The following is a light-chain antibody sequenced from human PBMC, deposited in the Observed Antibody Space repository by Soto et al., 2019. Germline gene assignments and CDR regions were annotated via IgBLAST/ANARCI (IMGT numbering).Light chain of an antibody. Sequence: IQMTQSPSSMSASVCDRVPITCRSIQSITTYLYCYRHQPGKSPNLLIYDASSLESGVPSRFSGSGSGTEFTLTIRSLEPDDFATYYCQQYNSYSPFGQGTKVDIK. V-gene: IGKV1-5*01. J-gene: IGKJ1*01. CDR3: QQYNSYSP. CDR2: DAS. CDR1: QSITTY.